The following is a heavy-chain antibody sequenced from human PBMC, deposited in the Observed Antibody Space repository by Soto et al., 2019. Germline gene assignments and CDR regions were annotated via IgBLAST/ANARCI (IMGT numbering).Heavy chain of an antibody. CDR1: GYTFTTYG. CDR2: ISTYNGDT. CDR3: ARPYCSTTSCHNWFDP. Sequence: QVQLVQSGAEVKKPGASVRVSCKASGYTFTTYGISWVRQAPGQGLEWMGWISTYNGDTNYAQKLQGRVTMTTDTSTSTAYMELRSLRSDATAVYYCARPYCSTTSCHNWFDPWGQGTLVTVSS. V-gene: IGHV1-18*01. D-gene: IGHD2-2*01. J-gene: IGHJ5*02.